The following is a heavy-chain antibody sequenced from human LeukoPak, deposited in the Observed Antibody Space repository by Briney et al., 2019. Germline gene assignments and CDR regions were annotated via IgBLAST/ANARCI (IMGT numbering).Heavy chain of an antibody. J-gene: IGHJ4*02. CDR1: GFTFSNYA. CDR3: AKARSSWFFDS. CDR2: IVATGYNT. V-gene: IGHV3-23*01. Sequence: GGSLRLSCAASGFTFSNYAMSWVRQAPGKGLEWVSLIVATGYNTYYADSVKGRFTISRDNSKNTPYLQMSSLRAEDTAVYYCAKARSSWFFDSWGQGTLVTVSS. D-gene: IGHD6-13*01.